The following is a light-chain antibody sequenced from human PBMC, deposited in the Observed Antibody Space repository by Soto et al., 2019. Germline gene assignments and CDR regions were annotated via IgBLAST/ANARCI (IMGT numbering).Light chain of an antibody. Sequence: QSVLTQQPSASGTPGQRVTISCSGRTSNIGINTVNWYQQLPGTAPKLLIYSDNHRPSGVPDRFSGSKSGTSGSLAISGLQSEDEADYYCAAWDDSLNGPVFGGGTKLTVL. CDR1: TSNIGINT. J-gene: IGLJ3*02. CDR3: AAWDDSLNGPV. CDR2: SDN. V-gene: IGLV1-44*01.